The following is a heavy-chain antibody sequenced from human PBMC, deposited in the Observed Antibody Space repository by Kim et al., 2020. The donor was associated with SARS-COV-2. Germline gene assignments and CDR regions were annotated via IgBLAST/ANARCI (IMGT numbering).Heavy chain of an antibody. Sequence: ADSVKGRFTISRDNAKNSLYLQMNSLRAEDTAVYYCARGHSGYDPYYFDYWGQGTLVTVSS. J-gene: IGHJ4*02. V-gene: IGHV3-11*05. D-gene: IGHD5-12*01. CDR3: ARGHSGYDPYYFDY.